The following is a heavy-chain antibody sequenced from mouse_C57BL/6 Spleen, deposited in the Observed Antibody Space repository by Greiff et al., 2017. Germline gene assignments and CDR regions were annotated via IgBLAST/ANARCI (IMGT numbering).Heavy chain of an antibody. J-gene: IGHJ1*03. CDR2: IRSKSNNYAT. D-gene: IGHD1-1*01. CDR3: VRYYYGSSSLNFDV. Sequence: GGGLVQPKGSLKLSCAASGFSFNTYAMNWVRQAPGKGLEWVARIRSKSNNYATYYADSVKDRFTISRDDSESMLYLQMNNLKTEDTAMYYCVRYYYGSSSLNFDVWGTGTTVTVAS. CDR1: GFSFNTYA. V-gene: IGHV10-1*01.